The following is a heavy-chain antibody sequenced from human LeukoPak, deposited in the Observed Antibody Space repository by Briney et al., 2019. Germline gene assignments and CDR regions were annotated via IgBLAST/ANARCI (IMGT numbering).Heavy chain of an antibody. V-gene: IGHV3-21*01. J-gene: IGHJ5*02. CDR1: GFTFSSYS. Sequence: GGSLRLSCAASGFTFSSYSMNWVRQAPGKGLEWVSSISSSSSYIYYADSVKGRFTISRDNAKNSLYLQMNSLRADDTAVYYCARGTDFWSGYFDLNWFDLWGQGTLVTVSS. CDR2: ISSSSSYI. D-gene: IGHD3-3*01. CDR3: ARGTDFWSGYFDLNWFDL.